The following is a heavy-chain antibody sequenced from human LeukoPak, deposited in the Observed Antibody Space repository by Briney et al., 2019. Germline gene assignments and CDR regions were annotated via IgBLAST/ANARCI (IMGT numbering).Heavy chain of an antibody. Sequence: GGSLRLSCTPSGGTFGDYAVSWVRQAPGKGLEWLGFIKSKAFGGTAEYAAAVKGRFTISRDDSKSLAYLQMNNVKTEDTAVYYCTRDREAAAGINALDIWGQGTMVTVSS. CDR2: IKSKAFGGTA. CDR3: TRDREAAAGINALDI. V-gene: IGHV3-49*04. CDR1: GGTFGDYA. J-gene: IGHJ3*02. D-gene: IGHD6-13*01.